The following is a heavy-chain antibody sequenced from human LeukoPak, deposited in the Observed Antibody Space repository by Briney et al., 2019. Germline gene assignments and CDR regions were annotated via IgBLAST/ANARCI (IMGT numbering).Heavy chain of an antibody. Sequence: PSETLSLTCTVSGGSISSGGYYWSWIRQHPGKGLEWIGYIYYSGSTYYNPSLKSRVTISVDTSKNQFSLKLSSVTAADTAVYYCARVIGPRGFSGKYCFDYWGQGTLVTVSS. CDR3: ARVIGPRGFSGKYCFDY. J-gene: IGHJ4*02. CDR2: IYYSGST. D-gene: IGHD3-10*01. CDR1: GGSISSGGYY. V-gene: IGHV4-31*03.